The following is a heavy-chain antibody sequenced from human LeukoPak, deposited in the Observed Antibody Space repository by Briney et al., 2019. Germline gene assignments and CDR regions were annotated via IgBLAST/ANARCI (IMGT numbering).Heavy chain of an antibody. CDR1: GGSISSSSYY. D-gene: IGHD3-22*01. Sequence: SETLSLTCTVSGGSISSSSYYWGWIRQPPGKGLEWIGSIYYSGSTYYNPSLKRRVTISVDTSKNQFALKLSSVTAADTAVYYCARQKLYDSSGYFDSWGQGTLGTVSS. J-gene: IGHJ4*02. CDR3: ARQKLYDSSGYFDS. V-gene: IGHV4-39*01. CDR2: IYYSGST.